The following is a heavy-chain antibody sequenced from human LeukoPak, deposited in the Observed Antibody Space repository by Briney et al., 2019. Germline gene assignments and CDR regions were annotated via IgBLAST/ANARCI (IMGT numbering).Heavy chain of an antibody. CDR2: ISSSSSYI. J-gene: IGHJ6*03. CDR3: ARDRWPYSSSSGTNMDV. V-gene: IGHV3-21*01. Sequence: GGSLRLSCAASGFTFSSYSMNWVRQAPGKGLEWVSSISSSSSYIYYADSVKGRFTTSRDNAKNSLYLQMNSLRAEDTAVYYCARDRWPYSSSSGTNMDVWGKGTTVTVSS. D-gene: IGHD6-6*01. CDR1: GFTFSSYS.